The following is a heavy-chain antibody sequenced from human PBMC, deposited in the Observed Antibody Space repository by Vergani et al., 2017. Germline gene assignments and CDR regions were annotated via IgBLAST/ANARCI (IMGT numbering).Heavy chain of an antibody. D-gene: IGHD7-27*01. CDR3: ANHNRLLTGGSYYFDY. Sequence: EVQLLESGGGLVPPGGSLRLFCAACGFPYSNYDTSWVRHAPGKGLGWVSSFSGGGACTYYEDSVKVRFTISRDTSKNTLYPQMNSLRAENTAVYYCANHNRLLTGGSYYFDYWGQGTLVTVSS. CDR2: FSGGGACT. CDR1: GFPYSNYD. V-gene: IGHV3-23*01. J-gene: IGHJ4*02.